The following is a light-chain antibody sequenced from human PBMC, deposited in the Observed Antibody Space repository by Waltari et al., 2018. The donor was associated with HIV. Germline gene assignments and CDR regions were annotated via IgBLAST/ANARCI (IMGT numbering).Light chain of an antibody. CDR2: EST. Sequence: QSVLTQPASVSGSPGQSITISCPGTSSDVGNYNLVSWYQQHPGKAPKLIIYESTERPSGVSNRFSGFKSANTASLTISGVQAEDEADYYCFSYVGSSLWVFGGGTKLTVL. V-gene: IGLV2-23*01. J-gene: IGLJ3*02. CDR1: SSDVGNYNL. CDR3: FSYVGSSLWV.